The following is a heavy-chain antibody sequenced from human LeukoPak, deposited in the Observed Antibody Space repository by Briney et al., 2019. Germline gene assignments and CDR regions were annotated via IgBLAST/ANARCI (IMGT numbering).Heavy chain of an antibody. J-gene: IGHJ6*03. V-gene: IGHV3-21*01. Sequence: GGSLRLSCAASAFSLSAYNMNWVRQAPGKGLEWVSSISYTGTYIYYADSVKGRFTISRDNAKNSLYLQMNSLRAEDTAVYYCASLSSTSVQVPAAGPKIYYYYYMDVWGKGTTVTVSS. D-gene: IGHD2-2*01. CDR3: ASLSSTSVQVPAAGPKIYYYYYMDV. CDR2: ISYTGTYI. CDR1: AFSLSAYN.